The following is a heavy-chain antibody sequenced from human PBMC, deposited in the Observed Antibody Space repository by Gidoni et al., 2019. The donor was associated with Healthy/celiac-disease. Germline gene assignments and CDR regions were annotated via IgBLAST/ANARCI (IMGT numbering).Heavy chain of an antibody. J-gene: IGHJ2*01. CDR2: ISSNGGST. CDR1: GFTFSSYA. V-gene: IGHV3-64*01. D-gene: IGHD1-26*01. Sequence: EVQLVESGGGLVQPGGSLRLSCAASGFTFSSYAMHWVRQAPGKGLEYVSAISSNGGSTYYANSVKGRFTISRDNSKNTLYLQMGSLRAEDMAVYYCARDYRPAPGRATITWYFDLWGRGTLVTVSS. CDR3: ARDYRPAPGRATITWYFDL.